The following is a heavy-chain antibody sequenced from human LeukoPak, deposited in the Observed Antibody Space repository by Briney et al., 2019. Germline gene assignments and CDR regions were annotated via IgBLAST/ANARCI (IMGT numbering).Heavy chain of an antibody. CDR2: ISSTSNI. Sequence: PGGSLRLSCAASGYTFRDYSVNWVRQVPGKGLEWVSSISSTSNIYYAGSVKGRFTISRDNSKNTLYLQMNSLIPEDTAVYYCAKVAGNIYYFDYWGQGALVTVSS. V-gene: IGHV3-69-1*01. J-gene: IGHJ4*02. CDR1: GYTFRDYS. D-gene: IGHD4-23*01. CDR3: AKVAGNIYYFDY.